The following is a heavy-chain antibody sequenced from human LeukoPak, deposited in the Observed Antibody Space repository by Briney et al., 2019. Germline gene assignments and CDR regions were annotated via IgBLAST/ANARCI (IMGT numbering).Heavy chain of an antibody. Sequence: GGSLRLSCAASGFTFSSHWMHWVGQAPGKGLVWASVISPDGSTTNYAEPVKGRFTISRDNAKNTLYLQMNSLRAEDTAVYYCARPVGTTVSVDYWGQGTLVTVSS. V-gene: IGHV3-74*01. J-gene: IGHJ4*02. CDR1: GFTFSSHW. CDR3: ARPVGTTVSVDY. D-gene: IGHD1-26*01. CDR2: ISPDGSTT.